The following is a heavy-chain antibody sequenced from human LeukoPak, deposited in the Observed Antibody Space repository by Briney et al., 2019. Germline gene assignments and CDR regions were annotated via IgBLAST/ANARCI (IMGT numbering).Heavy chain of an antibody. D-gene: IGHD1-7*01. V-gene: IGHV3-30*03. Sequence: GRSLRLSCAASGFTFSNYGMHWVRQAPGKGLEWVAVVSSDGSIDYYADSLRGRFTVSRDNSKNTMFLQFNTLRPEDTAVYYCAREGMGTTFSAWFEPWGQGTLVTVSS. CDR1: GFTFSNYG. CDR2: VSSDGSID. J-gene: IGHJ5*02. CDR3: AREGMGTTFSAWFEP.